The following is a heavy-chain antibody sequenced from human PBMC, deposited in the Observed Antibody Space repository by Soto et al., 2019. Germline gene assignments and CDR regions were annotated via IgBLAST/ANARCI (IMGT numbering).Heavy chain of an antibody. CDR1: GFTFSRYA. D-gene: IGHD3-22*01. V-gene: IGHV3-23*01. CDR2: ISGSGGGS. CDR3: ASGRPIVEFDY. Sequence: EVQLLESGGGLVQPGGSLRLSCAASGFTFSRYAMSWVRQAPGKGLEWVSSISGSGGGSHYADSLKGRFTISRDNSQNRLYLQMNSLRAEDTAIYYCASGRPIVEFDYWGQGTLVTVSS. J-gene: IGHJ4*02.